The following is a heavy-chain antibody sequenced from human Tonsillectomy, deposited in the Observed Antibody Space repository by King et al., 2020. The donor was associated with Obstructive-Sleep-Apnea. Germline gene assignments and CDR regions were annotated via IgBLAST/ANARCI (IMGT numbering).Heavy chain of an antibody. Sequence: VQLVESGGGLVQPGGSLRLSCAASGFTFSSYAMSWVRQAPGKGPEWVSAISGSGGSTYYAESVKGRFTISRDNSKNTLYLQMNSLRGEDTAVYYCAKGGSGSYYYFDYWGQGTLVTVSS. V-gene: IGHV3-23*04. CDR2: ISGSGGST. CDR1: GFTFSSYA. J-gene: IGHJ4*02. CDR3: AKGGSGSYYYFDY. D-gene: IGHD1-26*01.